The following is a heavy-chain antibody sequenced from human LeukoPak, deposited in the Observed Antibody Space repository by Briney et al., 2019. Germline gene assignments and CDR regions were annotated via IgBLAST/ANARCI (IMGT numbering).Heavy chain of an antibody. Sequence: GGSLRLSCAASGVTFSSYEMNWVRHAPRKGLEWVSYISSSGSTRYYSDSVKGRFTISRDNAKNSLYLQMNSLRAEDTAVYYCAELGITMIGGVRGKGTTVTISS. CDR2: ISSSGSTR. CDR1: GVTFSSYE. J-gene: IGHJ6*04. D-gene: IGHD3-10*02. V-gene: IGHV3-48*03. CDR3: AELGITMIGGV.